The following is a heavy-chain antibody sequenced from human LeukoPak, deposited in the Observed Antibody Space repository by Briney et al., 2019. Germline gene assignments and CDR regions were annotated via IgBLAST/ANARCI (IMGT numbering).Heavy chain of an antibody. CDR1: ELAFKNVW. CDR2: ISSKSDGWTT. J-gene: IGHJ4*02. Sequence: GGSLRLSCGASELAFKNVWMSWVRQAPGKGLEWVGRISSKSDGWTTDYAAPVKGRFTISRDDSTNTLSLQMSGLKAEDTALYFCITEPHDYGDFTFGYWGQGTLVTVSS. V-gene: IGHV3-15*01. CDR3: ITEPHDYGDFTFGY. D-gene: IGHD4-17*01.